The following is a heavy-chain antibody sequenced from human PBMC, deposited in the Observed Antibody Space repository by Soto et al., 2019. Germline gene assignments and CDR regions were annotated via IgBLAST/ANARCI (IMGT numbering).Heavy chain of an antibody. V-gene: IGHV3-23*01. CDR1: GFTFSSYA. Sequence: GGSLRLSCAASGFTFSSYAMSWVRQAPGKGLEWVSAISGSGGSTYYADSVKGRCTISRDNPKTTLYLQMNSMRAEDTAVYYCAKSRFTMVRETPIPPFDYWGQGTLVTVSS. J-gene: IGHJ4*02. D-gene: IGHD3-10*01. CDR2: ISGSGGST. CDR3: AKSRFTMVRETPIPPFDY.